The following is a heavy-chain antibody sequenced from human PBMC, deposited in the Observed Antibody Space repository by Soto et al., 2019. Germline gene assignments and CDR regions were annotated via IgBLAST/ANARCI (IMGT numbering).Heavy chain of an antibody. CDR1: GFTYSIYW. D-gene: IGHD1-26*01. CDR3: ARGPVGAIFEY. CDR2: IKQDGSEK. Sequence: GTLRLSCAASGFTYSIYWRSWVRQAPGKGLEWVANIKQDGSEKYYVDSVKGRFTISRDNAKNSLYLQMNSLRAEDTAVYYCARGPVGAIFEYWGQGTLVTVSS. J-gene: IGHJ4*02. V-gene: IGHV3-7*01.